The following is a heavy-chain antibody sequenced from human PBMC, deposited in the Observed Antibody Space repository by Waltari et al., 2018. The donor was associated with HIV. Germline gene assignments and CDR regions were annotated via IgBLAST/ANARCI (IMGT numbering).Heavy chain of an antibody. CDR1: GFTFSSYA. Sequence: EVQLLESGGGLVQPGGSLRLSCAASGFTFSSYAMSWVRQAPGKGLEWVSAISGSGGSTYYADSVKGRFTISRDNSKNTLYLQMNSLRAEDTAVYYCAKQLIAAAGTGVQYNWFDPWGQGTLVTVSS. D-gene: IGHD6-13*01. CDR3: AKQLIAAAGTGVQYNWFDP. CDR2: ISGSGGST. V-gene: IGHV3-23*01. J-gene: IGHJ5*02.